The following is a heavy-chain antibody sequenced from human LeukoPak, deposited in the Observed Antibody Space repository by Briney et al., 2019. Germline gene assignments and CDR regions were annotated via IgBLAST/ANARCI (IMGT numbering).Heavy chain of an antibody. J-gene: IGHJ4*02. CDR3: TTGGEYYYDSSGYADDY. CDR1: GFTFSSYA. V-gene: IGHV3-23*01. Sequence: GGSLRLSCAASGFTFSSYAMSWVRQAPGKGLEWVSAISGSGGSTYYADSVKGRFTISRDNSKNTLYLQMNSLRAEDTAVYYCTTGGEYYYDSSGYADDYWGQGTLVTVSS. D-gene: IGHD3-22*01. CDR2: ISGSGGST.